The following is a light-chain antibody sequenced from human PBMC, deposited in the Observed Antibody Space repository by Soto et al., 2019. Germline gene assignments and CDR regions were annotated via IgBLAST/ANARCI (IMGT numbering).Light chain of an antibody. Sequence: DVVMTQSPLSLPVTLGQPASISCRSSQSLLYRDGNTYLNWFQQRPGQSPRRLIYKISNRDSGVPDRFSGSGSGTDFTLKISRVEAEDVGVYYCMQGTHWPWTLGQGTKGEIK. CDR1: QSLLYRDGNTY. J-gene: IGKJ1*01. CDR3: MQGTHWPWT. CDR2: KIS. V-gene: IGKV2-30*01.